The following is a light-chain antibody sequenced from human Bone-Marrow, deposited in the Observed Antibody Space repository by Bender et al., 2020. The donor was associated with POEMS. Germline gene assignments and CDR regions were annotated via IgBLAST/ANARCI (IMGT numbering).Light chain of an antibody. V-gene: IGLV1-44*01. Sequence: QSVLTQPPSASGTPGQRVTISCSGSSSKFGSYPVNWYQQLPGAAPKLVIFNNSQRPSGVPDGFSGSNSGTSASLPISGLRYDDEADFYCATWDDSLNGWGFGGGTKLTVL. CDR1: SSKFGSYP. CDR3: ATWDDSLNGWG. CDR2: NNS. J-gene: IGLJ3*02.